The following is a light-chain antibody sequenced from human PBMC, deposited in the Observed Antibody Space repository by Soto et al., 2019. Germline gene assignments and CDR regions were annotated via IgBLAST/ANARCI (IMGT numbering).Light chain of an antibody. CDR1: SSDVGGYNY. CDR3: SSYTNSSTRNYV. Sequence: QSALTQPASVSGSPGQSITISCTGTSSDVGGYNYVSWYQQHPGNAPKLMIYEVSNRPSGVSNRFSGSESGNTASLTISGLQAEDEAEYYCSSYTNSSTRNYVFGTGTKLTVL. CDR2: EVS. V-gene: IGLV2-14*01. J-gene: IGLJ1*01.